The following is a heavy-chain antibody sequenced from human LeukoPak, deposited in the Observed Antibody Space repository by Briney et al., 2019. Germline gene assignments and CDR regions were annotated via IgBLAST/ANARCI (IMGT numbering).Heavy chain of an antibody. CDR1: GYTFTSYA. CDR3: ARDPGENGGNSDRFDY. V-gene: IGHV1-3*01. J-gene: IGHJ4*02. Sequence: ASVKVSCKASGYTFTSYAMHWVRQAPGQRLEWMGWINAGNGNTKYSQKFQGRVTITRDTSASTAYMELSSLRSEDTAVYYCARDPGENGGNSDRFDYWRQGTLVTVSS. CDR2: INAGNGNT. D-gene: IGHD4-23*01.